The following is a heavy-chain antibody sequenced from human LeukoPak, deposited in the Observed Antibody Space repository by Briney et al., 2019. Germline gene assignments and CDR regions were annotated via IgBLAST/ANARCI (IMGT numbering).Heavy chain of an antibody. V-gene: IGHV3-15*05. CDR1: GFIFSNAW. Sequence: GGSLRLSCAASGFIFSNAWMSWVRQAPGKGLEWVGRIKTKIDGWTTDYAAPVKGRFTISRDDSKNTLYLQMNSLKTEDTAVYYCITVERWLLNMSPYWGQGTLVTVSS. CDR3: ITVERWLLNMSPY. D-gene: IGHD5-24*01. J-gene: IGHJ4*02. CDR2: IKTKIDGWTT.